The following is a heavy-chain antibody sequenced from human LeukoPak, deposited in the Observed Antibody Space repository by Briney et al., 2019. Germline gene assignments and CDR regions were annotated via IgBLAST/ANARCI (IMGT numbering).Heavy chain of an antibody. CDR3: AKEAVDCSSTSCYPGHDAFDI. V-gene: IGHV3-9*01. Sequence: RSGRSLRLSCAASGFTFDDYAMHWVRQAPGKGLEWVSGVSWNSGSIGYADSVKGRFTISRDNAKNSLYLQMNSLRAEDTALYYCAKEAVDCSSTSCYPGHDAFDIWGQGTMVTVSS. CDR1: GFTFDDYA. J-gene: IGHJ3*02. D-gene: IGHD2-2*01. CDR2: VSWNSGSI.